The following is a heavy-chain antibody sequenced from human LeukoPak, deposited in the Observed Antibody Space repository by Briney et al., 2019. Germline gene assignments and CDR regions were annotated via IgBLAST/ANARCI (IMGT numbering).Heavy chain of an antibody. J-gene: IGHJ6*03. CDR2: IYTSGST. CDR3: ARTTEGGYTYDYFYYYYMDV. V-gene: IGHV4-4*07. CDR1: GVSITSYY. D-gene: IGHD5-18*01. Sequence: TPSETLSLTRTVSGVSITSYYWSWIRQPAGKGLEGIGRIYTSGSTNYNPSLKSRVTMSVDTSKNQFSLKLSSVTAADTAVYYCARTTEGGYTYDYFYYYYMDVWGKGTTVTISS.